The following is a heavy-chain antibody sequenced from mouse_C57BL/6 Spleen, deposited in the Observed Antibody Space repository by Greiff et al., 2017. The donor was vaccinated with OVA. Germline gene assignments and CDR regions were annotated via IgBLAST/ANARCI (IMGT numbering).Heavy chain of an antibody. Sequence: VKLVESGPELVKPGASVKISCKASGYAFSSSWMNWVKQRPGKGLEWIGRIYPGDGDTNYNGKFKGKATLTADKSSSTAYMQLSSLTSEDSAVYFCARRPGSAMDYWGQGTSVTVSS. CDR2: IYPGDGDT. CDR3: ARRPGSAMDY. J-gene: IGHJ4*01. V-gene: IGHV1-82*01. D-gene: IGHD4-1*01. CDR1: GYAFSSSW.